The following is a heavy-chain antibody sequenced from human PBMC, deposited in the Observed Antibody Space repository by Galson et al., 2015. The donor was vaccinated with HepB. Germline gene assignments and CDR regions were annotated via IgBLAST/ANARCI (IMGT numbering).Heavy chain of an antibody. V-gene: IGHV1-46*04. CDR3: ARDARYCSGGSCFPDWYFDL. D-gene: IGHD2-15*01. CDR2: INPSGGST. J-gene: IGHJ2*01. CDR1: GYTFTSYY. Sequence: SVKVSCKASGYTFTSYYMHWVRQAPGQGLEWMGIINPSGGSTSYAQKLQGRVTMTRDTSTSTVYMELSSLRSEDTAVYYCARDARYCSGGSCFPDWYFDLWGRGTLVTASS.